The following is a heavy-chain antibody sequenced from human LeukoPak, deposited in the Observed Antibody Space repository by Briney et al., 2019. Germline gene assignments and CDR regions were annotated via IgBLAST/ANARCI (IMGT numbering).Heavy chain of an antibody. CDR3: ARGLRFLEWLSHDY. CDR2: INHSGST. Sequence: PSETLSLTCAVYGGSFSGYYWSWIRQPPGKGLEWIGEINHSGSTNYNPSLKSRVTISVDTSKNQFSLKLSSVTAADTAVYYCARGLRFLEWLSHDYWGQGTLVTVSS. D-gene: IGHD3-3*01. CDR1: GGSFSGYY. J-gene: IGHJ4*02. V-gene: IGHV4-34*01.